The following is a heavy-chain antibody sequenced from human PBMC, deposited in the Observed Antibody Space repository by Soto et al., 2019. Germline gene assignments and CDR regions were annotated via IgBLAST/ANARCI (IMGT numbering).Heavy chain of an antibody. CDR3: SRPHGGPYAFDV. Sequence: SETLSLTCTFSGGSTSSYYWSWIRQPPGKGLEWIGYISDSGSTNYNPSLNSRVIMSIDKSQNQLSLKLTSVTAADTAVYYCSRPHGGPYAFDVWGRGTMVTVSS. V-gene: IGHV4-59*01. J-gene: IGHJ3*01. CDR1: GGSTSSYY. D-gene: IGHD3-10*01. CDR2: ISDSGST.